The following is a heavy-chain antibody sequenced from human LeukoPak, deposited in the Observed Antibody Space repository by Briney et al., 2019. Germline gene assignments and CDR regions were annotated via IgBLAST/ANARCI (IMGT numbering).Heavy chain of an antibody. D-gene: IGHD3-3*01. CDR2: ISSSSSYI. CDR1: GFTFSSYS. J-gene: IGHJ5*02. Sequence: KTGGSLGLSCAASGFTFSSYSMNWVRQAPGKGLEWVSSISSSSSYIYYADSVKGRFTISRDNAKNSLYLQMNSLRAEDTAVYYCARETYYDFWSGYKNNWFDPWGQGTLVTVSS. V-gene: IGHV3-21*01. CDR3: ARETYYDFWSGYKNNWFDP.